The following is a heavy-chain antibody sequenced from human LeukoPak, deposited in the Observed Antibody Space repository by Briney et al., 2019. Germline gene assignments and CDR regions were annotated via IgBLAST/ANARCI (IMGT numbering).Heavy chain of an antibody. V-gene: IGHV3-7*01. CDR1: GFTFSNYW. CDR2: IKEDGSAK. J-gene: IGHJ4*02. Sequence: GESLRLSSAASGFTFSNYWMSWVRQAPGKGLEWVANIKEDGSAKYYVDSVKGRFTISRDNAKNSLYLQMNNLSAEDTAVYYCVRDSPGYGAYDFDWGQGTLVTVSS. CDR3: VRDSPGYGAYDFD. D-gene: IGHD5-12*01.